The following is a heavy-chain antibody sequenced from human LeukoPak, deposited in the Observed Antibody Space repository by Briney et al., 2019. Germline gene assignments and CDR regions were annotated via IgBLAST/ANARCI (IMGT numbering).Heavy chain of an antibody. D-gene: IGHD2-2*03. V-gene: IGHV4-34*01. J-gene: IGHJ4*02. CDR2: INHSGRT. CDR1: GGSFSGYY. Sequence: SETLSLTCAVYGGSFSGYYWSWIRQPPGKGLEWIGEINHSGRTNYNPSLKSRVTTSVDTSKNQLSLRLSSVTAADTAVYYCARHGSTDYFDYWGQGTLVTVSS. CDR3: ARHGSTDYFDY.